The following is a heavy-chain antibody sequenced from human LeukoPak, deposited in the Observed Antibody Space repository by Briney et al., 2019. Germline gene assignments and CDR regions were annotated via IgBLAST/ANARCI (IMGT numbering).Heavy chain of an antibody. CDR2: IYYSGST. CDR3: ARAGYSSGYVGGFDY. Sequence: SETLSLTCTVSGGSISSSSYYWGWIRQPPGKGLEWIGSIYYSGSTYYNPSLKSRVIISVDMSKNRFSLRLSSVTAADTAVYYCARAGYSSGYVGGFDYWGQGALVTVSS. V-gene: IGHV4-39*07. CDR1: GGSISSSSYY. J-gene: IGHJ4*02. D-gene: IGHD5-18*01.